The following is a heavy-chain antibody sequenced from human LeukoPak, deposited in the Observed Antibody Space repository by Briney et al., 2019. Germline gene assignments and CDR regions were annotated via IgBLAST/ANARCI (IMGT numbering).Heavy chain of an antibody. CDR3: AREALSTANVLLWFGELSRNYYYYYDGMDV. J-gene: IGHJ6*02. CDR2: LIPILGIA. V-gene: IGHV1-69*04. D-gene: IGHD3-10*01. Sequence: SVKASCKASGGTFSRYAISWVRQAPGQGLEWLGRLIPILGIANYAQNFQGRVTITADKSTSTAYMELSSLRSEDTAVYYCAREALSTANVLLWFGELSRNYYYYYDGMDVWGQGTTVTVSS. CDR1: GGTFSRYA.